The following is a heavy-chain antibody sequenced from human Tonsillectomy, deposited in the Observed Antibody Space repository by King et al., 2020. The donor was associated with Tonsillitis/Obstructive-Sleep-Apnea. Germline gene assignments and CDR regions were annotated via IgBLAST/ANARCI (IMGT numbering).Heavy chain of an antibody. V-gene: IGHV4-39*01. CDR3: ARQQYYYYYMDV. J-gene: IGHJ6*03. Sequence: QLQESGPGLVKPSETLSLTCTVSGGSISSSSYYWGWIRQPPGKGLEWIRSIYYSGSTYYNPSLKSRVTISVDTSKNQFSLKLSSVTAADTAVYYCARQQYYYYYMDVWGKGTTVTVSS. CDR2: IYYSGST. CDR1: GGSISSSSYY.